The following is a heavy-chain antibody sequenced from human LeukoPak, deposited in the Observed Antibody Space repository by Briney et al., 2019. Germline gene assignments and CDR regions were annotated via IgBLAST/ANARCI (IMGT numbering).Heavy chain of an antibody. D-gene: IGHD1-26*01. CDR1: GFTVSSNY. Sequence: LTGGSLRLSCAASGFTVSSNYMSWVRQAPGKGLEWVSVIYSGGSTYYADSVKGRFTISRDNAKNSLYLQMNSLRAEDMALYYCAKNSGSYDYFDYWGQGTLVTVSS. CDR2: IYSGGST. J-gene: IGHJ4*02. V-gene: IGHV3-53*05. CDR3: AKNSGSYDYFDY.